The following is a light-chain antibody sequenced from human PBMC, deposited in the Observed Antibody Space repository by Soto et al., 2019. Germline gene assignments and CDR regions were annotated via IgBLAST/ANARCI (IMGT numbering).Light chain of an antibody. Sequence: QCVLTQPPSMSGAQGQRVTSSCTGSSSDIGAGYDVHWYQQFPGTAPKLLIYSNINRPSGVPDRFSGSKSGTSASLAITGLQAEDDADYYCQSYDSSVGCSKGVFGGGTKLTVL. CDR3: QSYDSSVGCSKGV. J-gene: IGLJ3*02. V-gene: IGLV1-40*01. CDR2: SNI. CDR1: SSDIGAGYD.